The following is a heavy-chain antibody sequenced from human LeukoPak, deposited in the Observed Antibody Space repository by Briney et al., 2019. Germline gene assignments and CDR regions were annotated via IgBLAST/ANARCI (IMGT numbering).Heavy chain of an antibody. CDR2: ISAYNGNT. CDR1: GYTFTSYG. J-gene: IGHJ4*02. D-gene: IGHD3-16*02. Sequence: GASVKVSCKASGYTFTSYGISWVRQAPGQGLEWMGWISAYNGNTNYAQKLQGRVTMTTGTSTSTAYMELRSLRSDDTAVYYCARGLGELSYLQHFDYWGQGTLVTVSS. CDR3: ARGLGELSYLQHFDY. V-gene: IGHV1-18*01.